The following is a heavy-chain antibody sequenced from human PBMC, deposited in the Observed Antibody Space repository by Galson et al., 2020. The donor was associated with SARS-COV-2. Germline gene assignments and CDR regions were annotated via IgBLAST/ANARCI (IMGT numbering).Heavy chain of an antibody. J-gene: IGHJ6*04. V-gene: IGHV4-34*01. Sequence: SETLSLTCAVYGGSFSGFYWSWIRQPPGKGLEWIGEINHSGSTNYNPSLKSRVTISVDTSKNQFSLKLSSVTAADTAVYYCASAGYYYGSGSYSYYYYGMDVWGRGTTVTVSS. D-gene: IGHD3-10*01. CDR2: INHSGST. CDR3: ASAGYYYGSGSYSYYYYGMDV. CDR1: GGSFSGFY.